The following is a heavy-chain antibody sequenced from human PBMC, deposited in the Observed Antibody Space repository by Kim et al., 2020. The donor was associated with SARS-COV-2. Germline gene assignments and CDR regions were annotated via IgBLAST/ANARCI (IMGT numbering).Heavy chain of an antibody. D-gene: IGHD3-10*01. Sequence: ASVKVSCKASGNTFSSYAMNWVRQAPGQGLEWMGWINTNTGNPTYAQGFTGRFVFSLDTSVSTTYLRITSLKSEDTAVYYCASSMVYGVISAFDLWDQGTMVTVSS. CDR1: GNTFSSYA. V-gene: IGHV7-4-1*02. CDR2: INTNTGNP. CDR3: ASSMVYGVISAFDL. J-gene: IGHJ3*01.